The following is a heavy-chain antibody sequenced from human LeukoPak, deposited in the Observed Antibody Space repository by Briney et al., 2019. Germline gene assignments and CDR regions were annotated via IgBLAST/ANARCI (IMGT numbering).Heavy chain of an antibody. CDR2: IYAGDSDT. CDR3: AKDGGYDVFDI. J-gene: IGHJ3*02. CDR1: GYTFSTYW. V-gene: IGHV5-51*01. Sequence: GESLKISCKGSGYTFSTYWIGYGRQIPAKNLEGMGIIYAGDSDTRSSPSFQGQVTISADKSIDTAYRQWSSLKASDTAMYYWAKDGGYDVFDIWGQGTMVTVSS. D-gene: IGHD4-17*01.